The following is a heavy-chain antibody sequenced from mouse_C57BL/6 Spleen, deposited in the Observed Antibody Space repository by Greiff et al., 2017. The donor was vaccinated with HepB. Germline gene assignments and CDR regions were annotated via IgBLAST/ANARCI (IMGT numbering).Heavy chain of an antibody. V-gene: IGHV1-56*01. CDR3: ASAKDSSGPFAY. CDR2: IFPGSGST. J-gene: IGHJ3*01. D-gene: IGHD3-2*02. Sequence: QVQLQQSGPELVRPGASVKISCKAPGYTFTSHWMQWVRQRPGQGLEWIGEIFPGSGSTYYNEKFKGKATLTVDTSSSTAYMQLSSLTSEDSAVYFGASAKDSSGPFAYGGKGPLVTVSA. CDR1: GYTFTSHW.